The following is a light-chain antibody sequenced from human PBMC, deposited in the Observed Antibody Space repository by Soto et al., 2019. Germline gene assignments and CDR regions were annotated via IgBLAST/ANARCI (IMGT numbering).Light chain of an antibody. V-gene: IGKV3-11*01. Sequence: EIVLTQSPVTLSLSPGERATLSCRASQSVTDFLAWYQQKPGQAPRLLIYDASNRATGIPARFSGSGSGTDFTLTISSLEPEDFAVYHCHQYGGSPPTFGQGTKVDIK. CDR1: QSVTDF. CDR3: HQYGGSPPT. J-gene: IGKJ1*01. CDR2: DAS.